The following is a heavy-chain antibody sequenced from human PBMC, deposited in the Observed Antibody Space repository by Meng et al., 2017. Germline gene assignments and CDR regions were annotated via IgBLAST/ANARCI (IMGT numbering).Heavy chain of an antibody. Sequence: VQLWQPGAEVKKPGASVKVSCKASGYTFPDYWLHWVRRAPGQGLEWMGRINPKSGDTHYAQRFQGRVTMTGDTSISTAYMELSGLRSDDTAMYYCARDEDISAAGKLFGDYWGQGTLVTVSS. D-gene: IGHD6-13*01. CDR1: GYTFPDYW. CDR2: INPKSGDT. V-gene: IGHV1-2*06. CDR3: ARDEDISAAGKLFGDY. J-gene: IGHJ4*02.